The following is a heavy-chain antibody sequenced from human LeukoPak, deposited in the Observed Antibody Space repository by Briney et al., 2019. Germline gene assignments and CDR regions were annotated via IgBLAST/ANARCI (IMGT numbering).Heavy chain of an antibody. J-gene: IGHJ4*02. V-gene: IGHV3-74*01. Sequence: GGSLRLSCAASGFTFNRYWMHWDRQVPGKGLVWVSRINSDGSSTTYADSVKGRFTISRDDSKNTLYLQVNSLRVEDTAVYYCTRSTAWSRWDYWGPGTLVTVSS. D-gene: IGHD1-1*01. CDR3: TRSTAWSRWDY. CDR2: INSDGSST. CDR1: GFTFNRYW.